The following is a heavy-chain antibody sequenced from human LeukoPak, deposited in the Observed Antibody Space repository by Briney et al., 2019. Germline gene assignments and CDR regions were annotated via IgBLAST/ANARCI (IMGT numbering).Heavy chain of an antibody. Sequence: GGSLRLSCAASGFTFNTYSMNWVRQAPGKGLEWVSSINSYGDYIYYADSVKGRFTISRDNAKNSLYLQMNSLRAGDTAVYYCARDPHIVVEASDRVYFLDSWGQGTLVTVS. V-gene: IGHV3-21*01. CDR2: INSYGDYI. CDR1: GFTFNTYS. CDR3: ARDPHIVVEASDRVYFLDS. D-gene: IGHD2-21*01. J-gene: IGHJ4*02.